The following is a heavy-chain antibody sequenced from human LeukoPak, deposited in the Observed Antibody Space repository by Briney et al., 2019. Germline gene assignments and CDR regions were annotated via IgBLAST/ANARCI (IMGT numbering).Heavy chain of an antibody. CDR1: GFTFSSYA. Sequence: GGSLRLSCAASGFTFSSYAMHWLRQAPGKGLEWVAVISYDGRNKYYADSVKGRFTISRDNSKNTLYLQMNSLRAEDTAVYYCGRDPLIVVVPAALDYWGQGTLVTVSS. CDR3: GRDPLIVVVPAALDY. J-gene: IGHJ4*02. CDR2: ISYDGRNK. D-gene: IGHD2-2*01. V-gene: IGHV3-30*04.